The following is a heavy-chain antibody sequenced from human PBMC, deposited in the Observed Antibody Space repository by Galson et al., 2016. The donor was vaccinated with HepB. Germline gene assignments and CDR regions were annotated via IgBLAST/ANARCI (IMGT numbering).Heavy chain of an antibody. Sequence: SLRLSCAASGFTFGDYTMSWFRQAPGKGLEWLGFNRSKAYGGTADYAASVRGRFTFSRDDSKTIAYLQMNSLKYEDTAVYFFTRGGAGTSAFDFWGQGTLVTVSS. V-gene: IGHV3-49*03. CDR3: TRGGAGTSAFDF. D-gene: IGHD1-26*01. J-gene: IGHJ3*01. CDR1: GFTFGDYT. CDR2: NRSKAYGGTA.